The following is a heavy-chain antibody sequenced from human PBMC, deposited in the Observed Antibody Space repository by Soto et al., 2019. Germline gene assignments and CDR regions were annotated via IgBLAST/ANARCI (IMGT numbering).Heavy chain of an antibody. CDR1: GFSLSTSGVG. J-gene: IGHJ4*02. D-gene: IGHD3-10*01. CDR2: IYWDDDK. V-gene: IGHV2-5*02. CDR3: AHRRDEGLLWFGELAYFDY. Sequence: QITLKESGPTLVKPTQPLTLTCTFSGFSLSTSGVGVGWIRQPPGKALEWLALIYWDDDKRYSPSLKSRLTITKDTSKNQVVLTMTNMDPVDTATYYCAHRRDEGLLWFGELAYFDYWGQGTLVTVSS.